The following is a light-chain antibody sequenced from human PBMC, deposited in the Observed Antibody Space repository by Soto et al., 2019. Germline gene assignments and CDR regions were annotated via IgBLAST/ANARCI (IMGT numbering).Light chain of an antibody. CDR3: MQTLQTPPWT. Sequence: DIVMTQSPLSLPVTPGEPASISCRSSQDLLHSNGYNYLDWYLQKPGQAPQLLIYLGSHRASGVPVRFSGSGSGTDFTLKISRVEAEDVGVYYCMQTLQTPPWTFGQGTRVEIK. J-gene: IGKJ1*01. CDR1: QDLLHSNGYNY. CDR2: LGS. V-gene: IGKV2-28*01.